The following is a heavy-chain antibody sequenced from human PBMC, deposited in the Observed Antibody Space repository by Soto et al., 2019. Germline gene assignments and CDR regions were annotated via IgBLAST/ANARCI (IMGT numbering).Heavy chain of an antibody. V-gene: IGHV4-39*01. Sequence: KPSETLSLTCTVSGGSISSGGYYWSWIRQHPGKGLEWIGYIYYSGSTYYNPSLKSRVTISVDTSKNQFSLKLSSVTAADTAVYYCARLCFLWDGYNPSHFDYWGQGTLVTVSS. CDR2: IYYSGST. D-gene: IGHD5-12*01. CDR3: ARLCFLWDGYNPSHFDY. CDR1: GGSISSGGYY. J-gene: IGHJ4*02.